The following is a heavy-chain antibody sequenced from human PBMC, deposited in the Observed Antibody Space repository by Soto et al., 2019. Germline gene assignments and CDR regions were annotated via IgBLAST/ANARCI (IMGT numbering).Heavy chain of an antibody. CDR3: ARVAGVTLFDY. V-gene: IGHV1-69*01. CDR1: GCTFSSYA. CDR2: IIPIFGTA. J-gene: IGHJ4*02. D-gene: IGHD4-4*01. Sequence: QVQLVQSGAEVKKPGSSVKVSCKASGCTFSSYAISWVRQAPGQGLEWMGGIIPIFGTANYAQKIQGRVTITADESTSTAYMEMSSLRYEDTAVYYWARVAGVTLFDYWGQGTLVTVSS.